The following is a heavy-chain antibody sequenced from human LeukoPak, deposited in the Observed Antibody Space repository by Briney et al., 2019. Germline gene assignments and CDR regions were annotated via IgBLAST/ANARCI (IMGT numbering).Heavy chain of an antibody. CDR2: ISGSGGST. J-gene: IGHJ4*02. CDR1: GFTFSSYA. D-gene: IGHD3-10*01. CDR3: AKSTYGSPEGY. V-gene: IGHV3-23*01. Sequence: GGSLRLSCAASGFTFSSYAMSWVRQAPGKGLEWVSAISGSGGSTYYADSVKGRFTISRDNSKNTLYLQMNSLRAENTAVYYCAKSTYGSPEGYWGQGTLVTVSS.